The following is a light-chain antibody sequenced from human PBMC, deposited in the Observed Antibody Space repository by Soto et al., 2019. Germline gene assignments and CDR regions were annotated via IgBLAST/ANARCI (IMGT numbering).Light chain of an antibody. CDR3: QQYNNWPPIT. Sequence: EIVLTQSPGTLSLSPGEGATLSCRASQSVSSSYLAWYQQKPGQAPRLLIYGASTRATGIPARFSGSGSGTEFTLTISSLQSEDFAAYYCQQYNNWPPITFGQGTRLEIK. J-gene: IGKJ5*01. V-gene: IGKV3-15*01. CDR1: QSVSSSY. CDR2: GAS.